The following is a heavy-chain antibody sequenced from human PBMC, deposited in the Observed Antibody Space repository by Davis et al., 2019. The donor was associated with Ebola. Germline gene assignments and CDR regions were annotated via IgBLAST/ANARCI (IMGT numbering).Heavy chain of an antibody. V-gene: IGHV3-74*01. CDR3: PRSGSYSVFFWN. Sequence: GESLKISCAASGVAFSSFWRHWVRQVPGKGLGWLSRINTDGSSIDYADSVKGRFTISRDNAKNTLYLQMNNLRVEDTAVYYCPRSGSYSVFFWNWGQGTLVTVSS. J-gene: IGHJ4*02. CDR2: INTDGSSI. D-gene: IGHD1-26*01. CDR1: GVAFSSFW.